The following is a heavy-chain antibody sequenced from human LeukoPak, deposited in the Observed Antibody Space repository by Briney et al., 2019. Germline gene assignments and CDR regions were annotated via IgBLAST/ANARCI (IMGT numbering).Heavy chain of an antibody. D-gene: IGHD1-26*01. CDR2: IYSGGST. V-gene: IGHV3-53*01. CDR3: AKDPIFSGSYGVFDY. CDR1: GFTVSSNY. J-gene: IGHJ4*02. Sequence: GGSLRLSCAASGFTVSSNYMSWVRRAPGKGLEWVSVIYSGGSTYYADSVKGRFTISRDNSKNTLYLQMNSLRAEDTAVYYCAKDPIFSGSYGVFDYWGLGTLVTVSS.